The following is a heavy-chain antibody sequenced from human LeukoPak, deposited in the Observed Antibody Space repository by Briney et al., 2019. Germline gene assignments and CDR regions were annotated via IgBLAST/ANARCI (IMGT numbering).Heavy chain of an antibody. CDR3: ARGGRIAMFRGNWFDP. J-gene: IGHJ5*02. D-gene: IGHD3-10*01. V-gene: IGHV3-11*06. Sequence: SGGSLRLSCAASGFTFSDYYMNWIRQAPGKGLEWVSYISSTSIYTDYTDSVKGRFTISRDNAKNSLYLQMNSLRAEDTAVYYCARGGRIAMFRGNWFDPWGQGTLVTVSS. CDR1: GFTFSDYY. CDR2: ISSTSIYT.